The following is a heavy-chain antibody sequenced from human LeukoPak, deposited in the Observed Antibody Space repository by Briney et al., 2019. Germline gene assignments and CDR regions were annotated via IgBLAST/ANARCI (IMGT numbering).Heavy chain of an antibody. D-gene: IGHD3-22*01. V-gene: IGHV1-18*01. Sequence: ASVKVSCKASGYTSTNYGISWVRQAPGQGLEWVGWISAYNGNTNFAQKLQGRVTLTTDTSTGTAYMELRSLRSDVTAVYYCAGYYYDSSGYPRPWFDPWGQGTLVTVSS. J-gene: IGHJ5*02. CDR3: AGYYYDSSGYPRPWFDP. CDR1: GYTSTNYG. CDR2: ISAYNGNT.